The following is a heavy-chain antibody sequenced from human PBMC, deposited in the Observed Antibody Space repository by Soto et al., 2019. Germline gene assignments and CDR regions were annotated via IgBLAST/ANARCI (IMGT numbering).Heavy chain of an antibody. D-gene: IGHD2-2*01. J-gene: IGHJ5*01. Sequence: PSETLSLTCAVYGGSLSGYYWTWSRQPPGKGLEWIGEVNPGGITNYSPSVKSRLKISLDTSKKEVSLEMTSVTAADTAVYYCGRVVLKMAIQSIGSWGPGNLVTVSS. CDR2: VNPGGIT. CDR3: GRVVLKMAIQSIGS. CDR1: GGSLSGYY. V-gene: IGHV4-34*01.